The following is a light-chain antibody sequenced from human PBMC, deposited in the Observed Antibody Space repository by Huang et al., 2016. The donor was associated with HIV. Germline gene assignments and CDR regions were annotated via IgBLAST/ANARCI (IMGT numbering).Light chain of an antibody. V-gene: IGKV4-1*01. CDR2: WAS. Sequence: DIVMTQSPDSLAVSLGERATVNCKSSQTILYSSKNKNYLAWYQQKPGQPPKLLIYWASTRESGVPDRFIGSGSGADFTLTISSLQAEDVAVYYCQQYFETPLTFGGGTKVEIK. J-gene: IGKJ4*01. CDR3: QQYFETPLT. CDR1: QTILYSSKNKNY.